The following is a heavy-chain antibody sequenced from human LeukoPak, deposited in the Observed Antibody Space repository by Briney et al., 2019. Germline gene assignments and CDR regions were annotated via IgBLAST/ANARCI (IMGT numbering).Heavy chain of an antibody. CDR2: ISGSGGST. V-gene: IGHV3-23*01. J-gene: IGHJ4*02. CDR3: AKVRQAAAGRLDY. Sequence: PWGSLRLSCAASGFTFSSYAMRWVRQAPGKGLEWVSAISGSGGSTYYADSGKGRFTISRDNSKNTLYLQMNSLRAEDTAVYYCAKVRQAAAGRLDYWGQGTLVTVSS. D-gene: IGHD6-13*01. CDR1: GFTFSSYA.